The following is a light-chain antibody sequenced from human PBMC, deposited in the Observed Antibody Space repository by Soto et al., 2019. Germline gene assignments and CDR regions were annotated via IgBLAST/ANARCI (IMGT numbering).Light chain of an antibody. Sequence: EIVLTQSPGTLSLSPGERATLSCRASQSVSSNYLAWYQQKPGPAPRLLIYDASSRATGIPDRFSGSGSETDFTLTISSLEPEDFAVYYCQQYGSSPRTFGQGTKVEIK. CDR2: DAS. CDR1: QSVSSNY. J-gene: IGKJ1*01. CDR3: QQYGSSPRT. V-gene: IGKV3-20*01.